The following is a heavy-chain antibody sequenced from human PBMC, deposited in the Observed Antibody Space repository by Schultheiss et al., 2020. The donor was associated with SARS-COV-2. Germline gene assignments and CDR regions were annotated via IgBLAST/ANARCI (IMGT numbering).Heavy chain of an antibody. CDR3: TTDALLFSYGMDV. J-gene: IGHJ6*02. V-gene: IGHV3-15*07. D-gene: IGHD3-10*02. CDR1: GFTFSNAW. Sequence: GGSLRLSCAASGFTFSNAWMNWVRQAPGKGLEWVGRIKSKTDGGTTDYAAPVKGRFTISRDDSKNTLYLQMNSLKTEDTAVYYCTTDALLFSYGMDVWGQGTTVTVSS. CDR2: IKSKTDGGTT.